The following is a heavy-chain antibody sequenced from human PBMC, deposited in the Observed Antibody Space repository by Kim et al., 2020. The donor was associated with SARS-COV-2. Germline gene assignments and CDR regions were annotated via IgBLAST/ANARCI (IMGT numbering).Heavy chain of an antibody. CDR3: ARRCLGGSCYEDGMDV. CDR2: IHPGDSDT. Sequence: GESLKISCKGSGYSFTSYWIGWVRQMPGKGLEWMGIIHPGDSDTRYSPSFQGQVTISADKSISTAYLQWSSLKASDTAMYYCARRCLGGSCYEDGMDVWGQGTTVTVSS. D-gene: IGHD2-15*01. V-gene: IGHV5-51*01. J-gene: IGHJ6*02. CDR1: GYSFTSYW.